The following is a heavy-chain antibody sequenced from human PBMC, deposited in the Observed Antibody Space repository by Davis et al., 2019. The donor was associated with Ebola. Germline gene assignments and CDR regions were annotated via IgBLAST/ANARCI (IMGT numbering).Heavy chain of an antibody. CDR3: ARVSINTTGGGGWFDP. D-gene: IGHD3-16*01. V-gene: IGHV4-30-2*01. Sequence: MPSETLSLTCTVSGDSISRGVHSWSWIRQPPGKGLEWIGYIYDTLNDVGVSSYNPSLESRVTMLVDRSKNQFSLTLTSVTVADTAIYYCARVSINTTGGGGWFDPWGQGIPVTVSS. CDR2: IYDTLNDVGVS. J-gene: IGHJ5*02. CDR1: GDSISRGVHS.